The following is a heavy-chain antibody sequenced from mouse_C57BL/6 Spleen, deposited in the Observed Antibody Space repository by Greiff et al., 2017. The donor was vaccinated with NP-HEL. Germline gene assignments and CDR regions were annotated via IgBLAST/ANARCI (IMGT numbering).Heavy chain of an antibody. D-gene: IGHD1-1*02. CDR3: ARDYGIQDFDY. CDR1: GYTFTSYG. CDR2: IYPRSGNT. Sequence: LQESGAELARPGASVKLSCKASGYTFTSYGISWVKQRTGQGLEWIGEIYPRSGNTYYNEKFKGKATLTADKSSSTAYMELRSLTSEDSAVYFCARDYGIQDFDYWGQGTTLTVSS. V-gene: IGHV1-81*01. J-gene: IGHJ2*01.